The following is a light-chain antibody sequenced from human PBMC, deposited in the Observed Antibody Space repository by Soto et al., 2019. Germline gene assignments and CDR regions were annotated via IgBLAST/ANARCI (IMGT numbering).Light chain of an antibody. J-gene: IGKJ1*01. CDR1: QSVSSTY. V-gene: IGKV3-20*01. CDR2: GAS. CDR3: QQYNNSLWT. Sequence: ETVLTQSPGTLSLSPGERAILSWRASQSVSSTYLAWYQQKPGQAPRLLIYGASSRATGIPDRFSGSGSGTDFTLTISRLEPEDFAVYYCQQYNNSLWTFGQGTKVDIK.